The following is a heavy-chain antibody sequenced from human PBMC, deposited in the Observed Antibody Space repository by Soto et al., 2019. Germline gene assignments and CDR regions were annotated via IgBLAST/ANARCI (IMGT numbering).Heavy chain of an antibody. CDR2: IFWNDDK. D-gene: IGHD1-1*01. J-gene: IGHJ4*02. V-gene: IGHV2-5*01. CDR1: GFSLSTSAMG. CDR3: AHAQYTGNYGGAAYYFDY. Sequence: SGPTLVNPTQTLTLTCGLSGFSLSTSAMGVGWIRQPPGRALEWLALIFWNDDKRFSPSLSGRLTITKDTSKNQVVRTMTNMGAGDTATYFCAHAQYTGNYGGAAYYFDYWGQ.